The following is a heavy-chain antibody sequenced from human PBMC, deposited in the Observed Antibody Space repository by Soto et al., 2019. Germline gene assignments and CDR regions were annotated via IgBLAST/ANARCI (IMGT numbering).Heavy chain of an antibody. D-gene: IGHD2-21*02. CDR3: FRAYLVVATATLGDY. CDR1: GFTFSSSW. CDR2: INSDGSST. J-gene: IGHJ4*02. V-gene: IGHV3-74*01. Sequence: EVQLVESGGGLVQPGGSLRLSCAASGFTFSSSWMHWVRQAPGKGLVWVSRINSDGSSTSYADSVKGRFTISRDNAENTRYLRMTRLRAEDTAANYCFRAYLVVATATLGDYWGQGTLVTVSS.